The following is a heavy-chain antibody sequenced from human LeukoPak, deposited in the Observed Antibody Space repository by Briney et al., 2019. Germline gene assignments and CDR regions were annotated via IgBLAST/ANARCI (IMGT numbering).Heavy chain of an antibody. CDR2: IYYSGST. V-gene: IGHV4-59*01. J-gene: IGHJ4*02. Sequence: PSETLSLTCTVSGGSISSYYWSWIRQPPGKGLEWIGYIYYSGSTNYNPSLKSRVTISVDTSKNQFSLKLSSVTAADTAVYYCARDRRVELRMVGIAVAGTQYYFDYWGQGTLVTVSS. D-gene: IGHD6-19*01. CDR3: ARDRRVELRMVGIAVAGTQYYFDY. CDR1: GGSISSYY.